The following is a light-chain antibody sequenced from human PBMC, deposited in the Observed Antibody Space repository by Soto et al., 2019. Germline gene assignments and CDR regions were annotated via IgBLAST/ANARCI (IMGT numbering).Light chain of an antibody. V-gene: IGKV1-5*01. CDR2: DAS. Sequence: IQMTKSPSTLSASVGDRVTITCRASQSISSWLAWYQQKPGKAPKLLIYDASSLESGVPSRFSGSGSGTEFTLTISSLQPDDFATYYCQQYNSYWTFCQGTKVDNK. CDR3: QQYNSYWT. CDR1: QSISSW. J-gene: IGKJ1*01.